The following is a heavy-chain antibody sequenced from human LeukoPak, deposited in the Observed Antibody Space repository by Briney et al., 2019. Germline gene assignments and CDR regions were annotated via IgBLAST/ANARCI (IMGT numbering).Heavy chain of an antibody. J-gene: IGHJ4*02. Sequence: GGSLRLSCAASGFTFSNYGMSWVRQAPGKGLEWVTGISGNGDNTYYADSVKGRSSISRDNSKNTLYLQMDSLRAEDTAVYHCAKTNGYYDYWGRGTLVTVSS. V-gene: IGHV3-23*01. D-gene: IGHD3-22*01. CDR3: AKTNGYYDY. CDR1: GFTFSNYG. CDR2: ISGNGDNT.